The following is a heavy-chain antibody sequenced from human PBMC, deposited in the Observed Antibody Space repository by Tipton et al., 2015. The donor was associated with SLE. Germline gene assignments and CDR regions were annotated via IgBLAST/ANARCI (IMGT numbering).Heavy chain of an antibody. CDR2: ISGSGGST. Sequence: GSLRLSCAASGFTFSSYAMSWVRQAPGKGLEWVSAISGSGGSTYYADSVKGRFTISRDNSKNTLYLQMNSLRAEDTAVHYCAKALTMVRGFDPWGQGTLVTVSS. CDR1: GFTFSSYA. CDR3: AKALTMVRGFDP. J-gene: IGHJ5*02. D-gene: IGHD3-10*01. V-gene: IGHV3-23*01.